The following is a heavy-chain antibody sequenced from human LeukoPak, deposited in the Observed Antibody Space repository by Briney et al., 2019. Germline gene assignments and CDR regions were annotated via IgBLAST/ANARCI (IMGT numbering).Heavy chain of an antibody. D-gene: IGHD1-26*01. CDR2: IYPGDSDA. CDR3: ARRRDLYSGSYYPFDY. V-gene: IGHV5-51*01. Sequence: GESLKISCKGSGYTFTSYWIGWVRQMPGKGLKWMGIIYPGDSDARYSPSFQGQVTISADKSISTAYLQWSSLRASDTAMYYCARRRDLYSGSYYPFDYWGQGTLVTVSS. J-gene: IGHJ4*02. CDR1: GYTFTSYW.